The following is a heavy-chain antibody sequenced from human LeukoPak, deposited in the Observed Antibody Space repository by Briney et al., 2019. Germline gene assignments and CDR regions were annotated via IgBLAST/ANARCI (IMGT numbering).Heavy chain of an antibody. D-gene: IGHD3-3*01. V-gene: IGHV3-21*01. Sequence: GSLRLSCAASGFTFSSYSMNWVRQAPGKGLEWVSSISSSSSYIYYADSVKGRFTISRDNAKNSLYLQMNSLRAEDTAVYYCARDMTYYDFSDYWGQGTLVTVSS. J-gene: IGHJ4*02. CDR1: GFTFSSYS. CDR3: ARDMTYYDFSDY. CDR2: ISSSSSYI.